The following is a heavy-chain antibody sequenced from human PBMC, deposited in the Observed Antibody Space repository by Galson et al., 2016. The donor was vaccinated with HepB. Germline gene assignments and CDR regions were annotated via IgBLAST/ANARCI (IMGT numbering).Heavy chain of an antibody. Sequence: SVKVSCKGSGDTFRRHALSWVRQAPGQGLEXMGGIIPMFGTAKYAPKFEGRVTITADESTSTAYMEVNNLRFEDTAVYYCAVVGLTVDYWGQGTLVSVSS. CDR3: AVVGLTVDY. J-gene: IGHJ4*02. CDR1: GDTFRRHA. V-gene: IGHV1-69*13. CDR2: IIPMFGTA. D-gene: IGHD2-15*01.